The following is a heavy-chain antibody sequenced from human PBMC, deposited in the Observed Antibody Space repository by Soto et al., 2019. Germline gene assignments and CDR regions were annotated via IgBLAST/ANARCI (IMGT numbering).Heavy chain of an antibody. CDR3: ARQYYYGSGYDY. V-gene: IGHV4-59*08. CDR1: GGSISSYY. Sequence: QVQLQESGPGLVKPSETLSLTCTVSGGSISSYYWSWIRQPPGKGLEWIGYIYYSGSTNYNPSLKSRVTISVDTSKNQFSLKLSSVTAADTAVYYCARQYYYGSGYDYWGQGTLVTVSS. D-gene: IGHD3-10*01. J-gene: IGHJ4*02. CDR2: IYYSGST.